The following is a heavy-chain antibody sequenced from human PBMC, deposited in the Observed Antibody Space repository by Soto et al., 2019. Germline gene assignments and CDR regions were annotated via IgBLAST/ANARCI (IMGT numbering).Heavy chain of an antibody. CDR3: ATGEVVPSFPNWLDT. V-gene: IGHV1-69*12. CDR2: FIPSFPAP. D-gene: IGHD2-21*01. J-gene: IGHJ5*02. Sequence: VQFVQSGAELKKPGSSVRVSCRASGGTIKTYTLSWVRQAPGQGLECMGAFIPSFPAPNFAQRFKGRLTLTADESTNTGFMELSGLRPEDTALYFCATGEVVPSFPNWLDTWGQGTHVIVSS. CDR1: GGTIKTYT.